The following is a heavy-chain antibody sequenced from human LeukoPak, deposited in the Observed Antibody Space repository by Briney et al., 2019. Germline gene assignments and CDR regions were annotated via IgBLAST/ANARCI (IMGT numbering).Heavy chain of an antibody. J-gene: IGHJ4*02. D-gene: IGHD5/OR15-5a*01. V-gene: IGHV3-74*01. CDR1: GFTFSNDW. CDR2: VTSDGVT. CDR3: LCLEATSTGLIDH. Sequence: PGGSLRLSCAAFGFTFSNDWLHWVRQAPGKGLVWVSRVTSDGVTSYADSVKGRFAMSRDNAKNTLHLQMDSLRVEDTAVYYCLCLEATSTGLIDHWGQGTLVTVSS.